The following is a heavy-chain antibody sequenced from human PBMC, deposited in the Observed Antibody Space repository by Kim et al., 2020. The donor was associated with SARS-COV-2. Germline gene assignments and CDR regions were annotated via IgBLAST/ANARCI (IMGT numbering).Heavy chain of an antibody. D-gene: IGHD2-15*01. CDR1: GFTFSSYS. CDR2: ISSSSSYI. Sequence: GGSLRLSCAASGFTFSSYSMNWVRQAPGKGLEWVSSISSSSSYIYYADSVKGRFTISRDNAKNSLYLQMNSLRAEDTAVYYCARDLDCSGGSCYSYGMDVWGQGTTVTVSS. CDR3: ARDLDCSGGSCYSYGMDV. V-gene: IGHV3-21*01. J-gene: IGHJ6*02.